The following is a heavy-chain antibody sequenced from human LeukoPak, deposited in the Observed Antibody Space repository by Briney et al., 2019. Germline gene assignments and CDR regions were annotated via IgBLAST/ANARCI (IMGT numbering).Heavy chain of an antibody. CDR3: ARHLSRYSSSWTRAFDN. CDR1: GYSFTSYW. Sequence: GESLQISCKGSGYSFTSYWIGWVRPMPGKGLEWMGIIYPGDSDTRYSPSFQGQVTISADKSISTAYLQWSSLKASDTAMYYCARHLSRYSSSWTRAFDNWGQGTLVTVSS. V-gene: IGHV5-51*01. CDR2: IYPGDSDT. D-gene: IGHD6-13*01. J-gene: IGHJ4*02.